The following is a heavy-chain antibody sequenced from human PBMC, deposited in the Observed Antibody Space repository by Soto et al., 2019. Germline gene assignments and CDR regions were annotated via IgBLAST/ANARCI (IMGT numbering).Heavy chain of an antibody. Sequence: SLRLSCAASGFTFSSYSMNWVRQAPGKGLEWVSSISSSSSYIYYADSVKGRFTISRDNAKNSLYLQMNSLRAEDTAVYYCARGSDYYDSSRDDAFDIWGQGTMVTVSS. D-gene: IGHD3-22*01. CDR2: ISSSSSYI. CDR1: GFTFSSYS. J-gene: IGHJ3*02. V-gene: IGHV3-21*01. CDR3: ARGSDYYDSSRDDAFDI.